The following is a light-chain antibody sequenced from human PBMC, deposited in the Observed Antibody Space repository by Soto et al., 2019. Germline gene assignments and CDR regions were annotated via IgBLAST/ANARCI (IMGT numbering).Light chain of an antibody. Sequence: EIVLTQSPATLSLSPGERATLSCRASQSVRSYLAWYQQKPGQAPRLLIYDASNRATDIPARFSGSGSGTDFTLTISSLDPEDCAVYYCHQRSKWPLTFGGGTKVEIK. V-gene: IGKV3-11*01. CDR3: HQRSKWPLT. J-gene: IGKJ4*01. CDR2: DAS. CDR1: QSVRSY.